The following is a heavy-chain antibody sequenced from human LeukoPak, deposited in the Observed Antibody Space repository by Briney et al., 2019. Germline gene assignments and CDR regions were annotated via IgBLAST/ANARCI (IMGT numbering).Heavy chain of an antibody. Sequence: SVKVSCKASGGTFSSYAISWVRQAPGQGLEWMGGIIPTFGTANYAQKFQGRVTITADESTSTAYMELSSLRSEDTAVYYCARAPNWGSNFDYWGQGTLVTVSS. D-gene: IGHD7-27*01. CDR2: IIPTFGTA. CDR3: ARAPNWGSNFDY. CDR1: GGTFSSYA. V-gene: IGHV1-69*13. J-gene: IGHJ4*02.